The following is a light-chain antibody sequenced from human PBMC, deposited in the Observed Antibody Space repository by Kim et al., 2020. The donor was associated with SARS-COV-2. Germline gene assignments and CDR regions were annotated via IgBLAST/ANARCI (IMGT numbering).Light chain of an antibody. V-gene: IGKV1-5*03. Sequence: DIQMTQSPSTLSASVGDRVTITCRASQSISRWLAWYQQKPGKAPKLLIYEASNLESGVPSRFSGSASGTECTLTISRLQPDDYAAHSRHKYNGYHIFGGGTKLEI. CDR3: HKYNGYHI. CDR2: EAS. J-gene: IGKJ2*01. CDR1: QSISRW.